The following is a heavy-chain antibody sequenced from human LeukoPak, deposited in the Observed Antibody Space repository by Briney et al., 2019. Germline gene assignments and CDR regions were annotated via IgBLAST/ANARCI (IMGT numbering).Heavy chain of an antibody. J-gene: IGHJ4*02. Sequence: ETLSLTCTVSGGSISSSSYYWGWIRQPPGKGLEWVSSISSSSSDINYAESVQGRFTISRDNSRNTLYLQMNSLRPEDTAVYYCAKAIWVAATSSWFCLDYWGQGTLVTVSS. D-gene: IGHD3-10*01. CDR2: ISSSSSDI. V-gene: IGHV3-21*01. CDR1: GGSISSSS. CDR3: AKAIWVAATSSWFCLDY.